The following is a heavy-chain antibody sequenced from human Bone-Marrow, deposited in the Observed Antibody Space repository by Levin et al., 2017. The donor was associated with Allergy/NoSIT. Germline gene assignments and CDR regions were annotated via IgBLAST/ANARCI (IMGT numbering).Heavy chain of an antibody. CDR1: GYSFTSYW. V-gene: IGHV5-51*01. D-gene: IGHD3-3*02. J-gene: IGHJ4*02. CDR2: IYPGDLDV. CDR3: ARRAEDSIFLSWFLY. Sequence: KVSCKGSGYSFTSYWIGWVRQMPGKGLEWMGIIYPGDLDVIYIPFFPFPFTISADKSISTAYLQWSSLKASDTAMYYCARRAEDSIFLSWFLYWGQGTLVTVSS.